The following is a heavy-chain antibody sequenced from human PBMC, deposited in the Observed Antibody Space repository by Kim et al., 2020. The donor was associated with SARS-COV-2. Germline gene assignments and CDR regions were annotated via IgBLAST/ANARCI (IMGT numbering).Heavy chain of an antibody. V-gene: IGHV1-69*13. CDR3: ARDRAVRPYYYYGMDV. J-gene: IGHJ6*02. Sequence: SVKVSCKASGGTFSSYAISWVRQAPGQGLEWMGGIIPIFGTANYAQKFQGRVTITADESTSTAYMELSSLRSEDTAVYYCARDRAVRPYYYYGMDVWGQGTTVTVSS. CDR2: IIPIFGTA. CDR1: GGTFSSYA.